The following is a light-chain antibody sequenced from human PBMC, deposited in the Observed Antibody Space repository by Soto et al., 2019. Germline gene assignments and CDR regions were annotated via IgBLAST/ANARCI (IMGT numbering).Light chain of an antibody. J-gene: IGKJ1*01. CDR2: AAS. V-gene: IGKV1-17*01. CDR1: LRIRND. Sequence: DIQMTQSPSSLSASVGDRVTITCRASLRIRNDLGRYQHKPGKAPKRLIYAASSLQSGVPSRFSGSGSGTEFTLTISSLQPEDFATYFCLQHDSYPWTFGQGTKVEFK. CDR3: LQHDSYPWT.